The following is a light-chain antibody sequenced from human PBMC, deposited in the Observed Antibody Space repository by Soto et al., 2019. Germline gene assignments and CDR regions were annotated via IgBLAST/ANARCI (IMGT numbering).Light chain of an antibody. J-gene: IGLJ1*01. CDR1: TRDVGAYDY. CDR2: DVS. V-gene: IGLV2-14*03. Sequence: QSALTQPASVSGSPGQSITISCTGTTRDVGAYDYVSWYQQHPGKAPKLMICDVSNRPSGISNRFSGSKSGNTASLTISGLQADDEADYYCNSYTSSHTRVFGTGTKLTVL. CDR3: NSYTSSHTRV.